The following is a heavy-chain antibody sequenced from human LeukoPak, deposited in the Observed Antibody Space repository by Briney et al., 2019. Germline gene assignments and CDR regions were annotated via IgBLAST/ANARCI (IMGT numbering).Heavy chain of an antibody. V-gene: IGHV4-4*02. D-gene: IGHD3-16*02. CDR1: GGSISSSNW. CDR3: AREVRGSYRFYYFDY. CDR2: IYHSGST. Sequence: SETLSLTCAVSGGSISSSNWWSWVRQPPGKGLEWIGEIYHSGSTNYNPSLKSRVTISVDKSKNQFSLKLSSVTAADTAVYYCAREVRGSYRFYYFDYWGPGTLVTVSS. J-gene: IGHJ4*02.